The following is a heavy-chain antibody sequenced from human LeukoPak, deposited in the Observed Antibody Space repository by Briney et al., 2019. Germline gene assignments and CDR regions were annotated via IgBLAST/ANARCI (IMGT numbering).Heavy chain of an antibody. CDR2: ITSSSSYI. D-gene: IGHD1-26*01. J-gene: IGHJ6*03. Sequence: GGSLRLSCATSGFTFSNYNMDWVRHAPGKGLEWVSSITSSSSYIYYADSVKGRFTISRDNAKNSLYLQMNSLRAEDTAVYYCARDPYSGSYSAYYYYYMDVWGKGTTVTVSS. V-gene: IGHV3-21*01. CDR3: ARDPYSGSYSAYYYYYMDV. CDR1: GFTFSNYN.